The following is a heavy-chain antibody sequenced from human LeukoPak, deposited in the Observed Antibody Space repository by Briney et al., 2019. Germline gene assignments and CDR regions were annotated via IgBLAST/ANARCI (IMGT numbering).Heavy chain of an antibody. CDR3: ARSGFIVVAEYYGMDV. CDR2: ISAYNGNT. D-gene: IGHD2-15*01. V-gene: IGHV1-18*01. Sequence: ASVKVSFKASGYTFTSYGISWVRQAPGQGLEWMGWISAYNGNTNYAQKLQGRVTMTTDTSTSTAYMELRSLRSDDTAVYYCARSGFIVVAEYYGMDVWGQGTTVTVSS. CDR1: GYTFTSYG. J-gene: IGHJ6*02.